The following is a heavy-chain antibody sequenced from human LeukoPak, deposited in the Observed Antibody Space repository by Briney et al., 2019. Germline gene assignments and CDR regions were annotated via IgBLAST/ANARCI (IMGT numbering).Heavy chain of an antibody. J-gene: IGHJ6*03. V-gene: IGHV1-18*01. CDR2: ISAYNGNT. D-gene: IGHD6-13*01. Sequence: GASVKVFCKASGYTFTSYGISWVRQAPGQGLEWMGWISAYNGNTNYAQKLQGRVTMTTDTSTSTAYMELRSLRSDDTAVYYCAREPSSSWFGYYYYMDVWGKGTTVTVSS. CDR1: GYTFTSYG. CDR3: AREPSSSWFGYYYYMDV.